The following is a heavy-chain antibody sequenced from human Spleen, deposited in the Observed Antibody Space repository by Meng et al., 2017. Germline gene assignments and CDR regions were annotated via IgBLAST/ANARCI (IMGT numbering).Heavy chain of an antibody. J-gene: IGHJ4*02. V-gene: IGHV4-34*01. D-gene: IGHD4-11*01. CDR3: ARGPTTMAHDFDY. CDR1: GGYLSGYY. Sequence: QRWGVGMFKRSESLALNWGGYGGYLSGYYWGWIRQPPGKGLEWIGEINHSGSTNYNPSLESRATISVDTSQNNLSLKLSSVTAADSAVYYCARGPTTMAHDFDYWGQGTLVTVSS. CDR2: INHSGST.